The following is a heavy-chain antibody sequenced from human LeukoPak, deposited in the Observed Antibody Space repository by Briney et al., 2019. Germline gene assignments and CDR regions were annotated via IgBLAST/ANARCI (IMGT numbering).Heavy chain of an antibody. Sequence: SSENLSLTCTVSGGSISSSSYYWGWIRQPPGKGLEWIGSIYYSGSTYYNPSLKSRVTISVDTSKNQFSLKLSSVTAADTAVYYCARWDYGDYGSGSFGYWGQGTLVTVSS. V-gene: IGHV4-39*01. CDR2: IYYSGST. D-gene: IGHD4-17*01. CDR3: ARWDYGDYGSGSFGY. CDR1: GGSISSSSYY. J-gene: IGHJ4*02.